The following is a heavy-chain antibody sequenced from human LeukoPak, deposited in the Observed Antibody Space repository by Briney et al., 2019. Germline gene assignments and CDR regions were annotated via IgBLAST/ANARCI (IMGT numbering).Heavy chain of an antibody. V-gene: IGHV1-69*04. CDR3: ARAEAHIAVAVDY. CDR2: IIPILGIA. CDR1: GGTFSSYA. J-gene: IGHJ4*02. Sequence: GSSVKVSCKASGGTFSSYAISWVRQAPGQGLEWMGRIIPILGIANYAQKFQGRVTITADKSTSTAYMELSSLRSEDTAVYYCARAEAHIAVAVDYWGQGTLVTDSS. D-gene: IGHD6-19*01.